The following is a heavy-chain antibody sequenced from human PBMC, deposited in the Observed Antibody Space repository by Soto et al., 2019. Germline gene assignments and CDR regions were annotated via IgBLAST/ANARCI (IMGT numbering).Heavy chain of an antibody. J-gene: IGHJ6*02. D-gene: IGHD1-26*01. CDR1: GASFSGYY. Sequence: PSDTLSLTCAVYGASFSGYYWSWIRQPPGKGLEWIGEINHSGSTNYNPSLKSRVTISVDTSKNQFSLKLSSVTAADTAVYYCARGSWGSYAPFYYYYGMDVWGQGTTVTVSS. V-gene: IGHV4-34*01. CDR3: ARGSWGSYAPFYYYYGMDV. CDR2: INHSGST.